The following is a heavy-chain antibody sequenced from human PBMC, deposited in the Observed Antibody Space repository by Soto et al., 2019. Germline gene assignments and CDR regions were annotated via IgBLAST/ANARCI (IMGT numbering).Heavy chain of an antibody. CDR3: AREGLRITIFREAQYYFDY. D-gene: IGHD3-9*01. Sequence: ASVKVSCKASGGTFSSYAISWVRQAPGQGLEWMGGIIPIFGTANYAQKFQGRVTITADESTSTAYMELSSLRSEDTAVYYCAREGLRITIFREAQYYFDYWGQGTLVTVSS. V-gene: IGHV1-69*13. CDR2: IIPIFGTA. J-gene: IGHJ4*02. CDR1: GGTFSSYA.